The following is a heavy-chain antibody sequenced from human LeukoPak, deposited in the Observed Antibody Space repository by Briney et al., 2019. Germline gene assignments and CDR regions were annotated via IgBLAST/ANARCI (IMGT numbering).Heavy chain of an antibody. D-gene: IGHD4-23*01. V-gene: IGHV1-69*04. CDR3: ARVSSRWTFDY. CDR2: IIPILGIA. CDR1: GGTFSSYA. J-gene: IGHJ4*02. Sequence: GASVTVSCKASGGTFSSYAISWVRQAPGQGLEWMGRIIPILGIANYAQKFQGRVTITADKSTSTAYMELSSPRSEDTAVYYCARVSSRWTFDYWGQGTLVTVSS.